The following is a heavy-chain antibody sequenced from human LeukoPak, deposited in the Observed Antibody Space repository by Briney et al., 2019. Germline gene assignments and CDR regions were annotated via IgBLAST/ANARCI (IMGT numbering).Heavy chain of an antibody. CDR2: ISSSSSYI. Sequence: GGSLRLSCAASGFTFSSYSMNWVRQAPGKGLEWVSSISSSSSYIYYADSVKGRFTISRDNAKNSLYLQMNSLRAEDTALYYCAREDCTNGVCPLDYYMDVWGKGTTVTVPS. D-gene: IGHD2-8*01. V-gene: IGHV3-21*04. CDR3: AREDCTNGVCPLDYYMDV. CDR1: GFTFSSYS. J-gene: IGHJ6*03.